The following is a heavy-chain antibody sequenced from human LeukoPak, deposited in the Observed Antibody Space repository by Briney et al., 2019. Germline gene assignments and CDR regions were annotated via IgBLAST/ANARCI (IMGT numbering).Heavy chain of an antibody. D-gene: IGHD3-10*01. J-gene: IGHJ4*02. V-gene: IGHV1-2*02. CDR2: INPNSGGT. CDR3: ARDDGFGTLYLDY. Sequence: GASVKVSCKASGYTFTGYYMHWVRQAPGQGLEWMGWINPNSGGTNYAQKLQGRVTMTRDTSISTAYMELSRLRSDDTAVYYCARDDGFGTLYLDYWGQGTLVTVSS. CDR1: GYTFTGYY.